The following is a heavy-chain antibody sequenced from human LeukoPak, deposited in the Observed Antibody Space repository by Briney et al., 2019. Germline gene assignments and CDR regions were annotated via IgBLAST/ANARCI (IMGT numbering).Heavy chain of an antibody. J-gene: IGHJ4*02. CDR2: INEDGSDK. Sequence: PGGSLRLSCAVSGFTFSGHWMFWVRQAPGKGLEWVANINEDGSDKYYVDSVKGRFTISRDNVKNSLYLQMNSLRAEDTAVYYCARGNVAVSRDYWGQGTLATVSS. CDR1: GFTFSGHW. V-gene: IGHV3-7*01. CDR3: ARGNVAVSRDY. D-gene: IGHD2-15*01.